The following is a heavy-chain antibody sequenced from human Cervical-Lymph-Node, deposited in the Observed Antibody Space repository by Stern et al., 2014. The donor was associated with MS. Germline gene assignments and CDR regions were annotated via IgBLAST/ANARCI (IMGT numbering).Heavy chain of an antibody. CDR3: ALGGFGHYFEY. Sequence: QVQLVPSGAEVQKPGSSVKVSCRASGGTFSSSDISWVRQAPGQGLEWMVGISPIIGTANYAQKYQGRVTITADESTSTAYMELSSLRSEDTAIYYCALGGFGHYFEYWGQGTLVTVSS. CDR1: GGTFSSSD. J-gene: IGHJ4*02. CDR2: ISPIIGTA. D-gene: IGHD3-10*01. V-gene: IGHV1-69*01.